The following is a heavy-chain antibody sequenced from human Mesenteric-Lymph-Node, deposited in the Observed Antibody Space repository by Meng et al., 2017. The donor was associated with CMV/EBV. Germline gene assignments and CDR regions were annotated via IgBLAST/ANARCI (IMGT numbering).Heavy chain of an antibody. CDR2: ISYDGSNK. V-gene: IGHV3-30*04. CDR3: ARERIPYCSNTRCTYGMDV. CDR1: GFTFRNYA. D-gene: IGHD2-2*01. Sequence: GESLKISCAASGFTFRNYAIHWVRQAPGKGLEWVAVISYDGSNKYYADSVKGRFTMSRDNYKNTLYLQMNSLRAEDTAVYFCARERIPYCSNTRCTYGMDVWGQGTTVTVSS. J-gene: IGHJ6*02.